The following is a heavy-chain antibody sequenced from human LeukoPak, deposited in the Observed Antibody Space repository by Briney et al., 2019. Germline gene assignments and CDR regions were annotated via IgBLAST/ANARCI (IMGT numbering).Heavy chain of an antibody. V-gene: IGHV3-64*01. Sequence: GGSLRLSCAASGFTFSSYAMHWVRQAPGKGLEYVSAISSNGGSTYYANSVKGRFTISRDNSKNTLYLQMGSLRAEDMAVYYCARALVGSAANYYYYGMGVWGQGTTVTVSS. CDR3: ARALVGSAANYYYYGMGV. CDR2: ISSNGGST. D-gene: IGHD2-2*01. CDR1: GFTFSSYA. J-gene: IGHJ6*02.